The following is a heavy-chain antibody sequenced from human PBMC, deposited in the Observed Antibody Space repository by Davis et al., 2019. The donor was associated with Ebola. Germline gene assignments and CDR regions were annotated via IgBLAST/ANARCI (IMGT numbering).Heavy chain of an antibody. Sequence: PGGSLRLSCAASGFTFSNFDMHWVRQAPGKGLEWVSGISDSGGNRHYADSVKGRFTISRDNSKNTIYLQMNSLRDEDTAVYYCAKGSGSYYEYQYGMDVWGKGTTVTVSS. D-gene: IGHD1-26*01. CDR1: GFTFSNFD. V-gene: IGHV3-23*01. CDR3: AKGSGSYYEYQYGMDV. CDR2: ISDSGGNR. J-gene: IGHJ6*04.